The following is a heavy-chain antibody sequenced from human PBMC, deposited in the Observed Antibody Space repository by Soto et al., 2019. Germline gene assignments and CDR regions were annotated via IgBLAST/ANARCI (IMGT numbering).Heavy chain of an antibody. D-gene: IGHD2-2*01. CDR1: GFTFGDYA. V-gene: IGHV3-49*03. J-gene: IGHJ6*02. CDR2: IRSKAYGGTT. Sequence: GGSLRLSCTASGFTFGDYAMSWFRQAPGKGLEWVGFIRSKAYGGTTEYAASVKGRFTISRDDSKSIAYLQMNSLKTEDTAVYYCTRDPRYCSSTSCPYYYYYGMDVWGQGTTVTVSS. CDR3: TRDPRYCSSTSCPYYYYYGMDV.